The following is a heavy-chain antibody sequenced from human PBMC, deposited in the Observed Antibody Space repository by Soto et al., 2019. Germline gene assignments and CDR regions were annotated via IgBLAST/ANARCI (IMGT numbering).Heavy chain of an antibody. CDR3: ARRGSGSYYDY. Sequence: GGSLRLSCAASGFTFSNYAMNWVRQAPVKGLEWVSVISGSGDSTYHADSVKGRFTISRDNSKNTLYLQLNSLRAEDTAVYYCARRGSGSYYDYWGQGTLVTVSS. CDR2: ISGSGDST. CDR1: GFTFSNYA. J-gene: IGHJ4*02. V-gene: IGHV3-23*01. D-gene: IGHD1-26*01.